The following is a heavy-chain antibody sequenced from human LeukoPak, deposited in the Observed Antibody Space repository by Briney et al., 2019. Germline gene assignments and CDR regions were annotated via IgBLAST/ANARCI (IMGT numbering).Heavy chain of an antibody. CDR3: AKRGAAAVFYYFDY. CDR2: ISGSGGST. CDR1: GFTFSSYA. J-gene: IGHJ4*02. Sequence: GGSLRLSCAASGFTFSSYAMSWVRQAPGKGLEWISAISGSGGSTYYADSVKGRFTISRDNSKNTLYLQMNSLRAEDTAVYYCAKRGAAAVFYYFDYWGQGTLVTVSS. D-gene: IGHD6-13*01. V-gene: IGHV3-23*01.